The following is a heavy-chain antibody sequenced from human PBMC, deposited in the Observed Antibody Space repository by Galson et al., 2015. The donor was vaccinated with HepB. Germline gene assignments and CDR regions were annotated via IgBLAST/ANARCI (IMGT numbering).Heavy chain of an antibody. D-gene: IGHD4-11*01. CDR2: ISSSGRNT. CDR3: ARGRSSNSNMDV. Sequence: SLRLSCAASGFTFSTYSMNWVRQAPGKGLEWISSISSSGRNTSYADSVKGRFTITRDHAKNSLYLQMNSLRAEATAVCYCARGRSSNSNMDVWGKGTTVNVSS. CDR1: GFTFSTYS. J-gene: IGHJ6*03. V-gene: IGHV3-21*01.